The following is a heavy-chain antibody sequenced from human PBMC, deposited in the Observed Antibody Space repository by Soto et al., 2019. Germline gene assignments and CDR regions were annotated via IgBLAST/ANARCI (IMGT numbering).Heavy chain of an antibody. CDR2: IIPIFGTA. J-gene: IGHJ3*02. D-gene: IGHD2-21*02. CDR1: GGTFSSYA. CDR3: ARVTPIMNAFGI. V-gene: IGHV1-69*13. Sequence: SVKVSCKASGGTFSSYAISWVRQAPGQGLEWMGGIIPIFGTANYAQKFQGRVTITADESTSTAYMELSSLRSEDTAVYYCARVTPIMNAFGIWGQGTMVTVSS.